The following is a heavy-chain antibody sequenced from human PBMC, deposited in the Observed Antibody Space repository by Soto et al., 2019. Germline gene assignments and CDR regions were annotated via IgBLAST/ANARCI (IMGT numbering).Heavy chain of an antibody. CDR3: ARDSRRLTMVRGGGYGMDV. V-gene: IGHV4-31*03. D-gene: IGHD3-10*01. J-gene: IGHJ6*02. CDR2: IYYSGST. CDR1: GGSISSGGYY. Sequence: SETLSLTCTVSGGSISSGGYYWSWIRQHPGKGLEWIGYIYYSGSTYYNPSLKSRVTISVDTSKNQFSLKLSSVTAADTAVYYCARDSRRLTMVRGGGYGMDVWGQGTTVTVSS.